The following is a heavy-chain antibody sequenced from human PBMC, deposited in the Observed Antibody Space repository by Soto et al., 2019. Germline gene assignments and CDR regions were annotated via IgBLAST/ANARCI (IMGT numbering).Heavy chain of an antibody. D-gene: IGHD3-3*01. CDR2: TSSSGDAT. CDR3: AKNGDFWSWGMDV. V-gene: IGHV3-23*01. Sequence: GGSLRLSCAASGFTFSTYAMTWVRQAPGKGLEWVSITSSSGDATYYVDSVKGRFTISRDNSRNTLNLQMNSLRAEDTAVYYCAKNGDFWSWGMDVWGQGTTVT. J-gene: IGHJ6*02. CDR1: GFTFSTYA.